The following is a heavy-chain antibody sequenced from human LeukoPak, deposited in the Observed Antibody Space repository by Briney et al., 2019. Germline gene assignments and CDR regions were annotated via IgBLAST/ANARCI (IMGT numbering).Heavy chain of an antibody. Sequence: GGSLRLSGAASGFAFSDFAMSWVRQAPGKGLEWVSAVTNSGNTTYYADSVKGRFTISKDNAKSALHLQLNSLRAEGTAIYFCARHRNFGANFAIDYWGQGTLVTVSS. D-gene: IGHD4/OR15-4a*01. CDR2: VTNSGNTT. CDR3: ARHRNFGANFAIDY. CDR1: GFAFSDFA. V-gene: IGHV3-23*01. J-gene: IGHJ4*02.